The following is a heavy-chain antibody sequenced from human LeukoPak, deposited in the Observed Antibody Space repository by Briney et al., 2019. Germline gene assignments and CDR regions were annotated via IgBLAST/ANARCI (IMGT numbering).Heavy chain of an antibody. CDR2: IIPIFGTA. V-gene: IGHV1-69*06. CDR1: GGTFSSYA. D-gene: IGHD6-19*01. J-gene: IGHJ4*02. Sequence: ASVKVSCKASGGTFSSYAISWVRQAPGQGLEWMGGIIPIFGTANYAQKFQGRVTITADKSTSTAYMELSSLRSEDTAVYYCARGVAVADQYYFDYWGQGTLVTVSS. CDR3: ARGVAVADQYYFDY.